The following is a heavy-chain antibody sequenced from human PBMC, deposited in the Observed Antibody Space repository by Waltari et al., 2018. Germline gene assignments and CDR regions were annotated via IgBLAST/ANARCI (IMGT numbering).Heavy chain of an antibody. CDR2: IYSSGDT. D-gene: IGHD2-2*01. CDR3: ARDPTGTSIWHYFDY. CDR1: GFILRTSY. V-gene: IGHV3-53*01. J-gene: IGHJ4*02. Sequence: EVQLVESGGGLIQPWGSLRLSSAASGFILRTSYLSWVRQAPGKGLEWVSIIYSSGDTYYADSVKGRFTISRDNSKNTLYLQMNSLRGEDTAIYYCARDPTGTSIWHYFDYWGQGTLVTVSS.